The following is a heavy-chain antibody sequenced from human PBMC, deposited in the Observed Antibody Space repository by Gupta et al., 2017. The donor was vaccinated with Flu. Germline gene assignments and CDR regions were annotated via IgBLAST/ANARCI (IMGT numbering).Heavy chain of an antibody. CDR2: IKHDGTER. J-gene: IGHJ6*02. D-gene: IGHD2-2*01. CDR3: ARRQGADLVMIPAWYGVDV. V-gene: IGHV3-7*03. Sequence: EVQLVESGGGLVQPGETLRLSCVTSGFTFKSYWMSWVRQAPGKGPEWVASIKHDGTERFHVASVEGRFTISRDNAQNSLYLQMDNLRVEDTAMYYCARRQGADLVMIPAWYGVDVWGQGTMVTVS. CDR1: GFTFKSYW.